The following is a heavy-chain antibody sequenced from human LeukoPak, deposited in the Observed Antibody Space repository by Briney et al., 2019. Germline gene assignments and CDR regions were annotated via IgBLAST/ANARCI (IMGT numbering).Heavy chain of an antibody. CDR1: GYTFTSYG. J-gene: IGHJ5*02. Sequence: ASVKVSCKASGYTFTSYGISWVRQAPGQGLEWMGWISAYNGNTNYAQRLQGRVTMTTDTSTSTAYMELRSLRSDDTAVYYCALELLVDWFDPWGQGTLVTVSS. CDR2: ISAYNGNT. CDR3: ALELLVDWFDP. D-gene: IGHD1-7*01. V-gene: IGHV1-18*01.